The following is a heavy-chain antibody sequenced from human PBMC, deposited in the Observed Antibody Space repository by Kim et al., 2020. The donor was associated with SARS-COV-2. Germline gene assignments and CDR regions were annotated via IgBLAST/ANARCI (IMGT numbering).Heavy chain of an antibody. Sequence: SETLSLTCSVSGGSIISSTDYWAWIRQPPGGGLEWIGSIHYSGATFDNPYFKSRITISADMPNNRFSLTLSSVTTADTAVYYCPKHRGMWATDDYYALDVWGLGTTVTVSS. V-gene: IGHV4-39*01. D-gene: IGHD6-13*01. CDR3: PKHRGMWATDDYYALDV. CDR2: IHYSGAT. J-gene: IGHJ6*02. CDR1: GGSIISSTDY.